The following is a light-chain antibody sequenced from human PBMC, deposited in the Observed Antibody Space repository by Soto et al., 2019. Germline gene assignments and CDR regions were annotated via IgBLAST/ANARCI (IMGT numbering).Light chain of an antibody. V-gene: IGKV1-39*01. CDR3: HQSYSTPQT. CDR2: AAS. Sequence: IHMTQSPSSLSASVGDRVTITCRARQSIRTSLNWYQQKPGKAPKVLIYAASSLQSGVPSRFSGSGSGTDFTLTIISLQPEDFATYYSHQSYSTPQTFGQGTRVEIK. CDR1: QSIRTS. J-gene: IGKJ1*01.